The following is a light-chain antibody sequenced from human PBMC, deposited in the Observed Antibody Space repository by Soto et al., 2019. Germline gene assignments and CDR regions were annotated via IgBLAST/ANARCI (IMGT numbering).Light chain of an antibody. V-gene: IGKV1-5*02. Sequence: DIQMTQSPSSLSASVGDRVTIICRASQSVSTRLAWYQQKPGKAPKVLIYDASSWAGGVPSRFTGSGSGTEFTLTINSLQPDDFATYYCQHYNSYGTFGQGTKVDIK. CDR2: DAS. J-gene: IGKJ1*01. CDR3: QHYNSYGT. CDR1: QSVSTR.